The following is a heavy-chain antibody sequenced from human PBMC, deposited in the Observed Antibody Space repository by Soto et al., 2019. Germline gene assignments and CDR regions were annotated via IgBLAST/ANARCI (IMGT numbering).Heavy chain of an antibody. CDR2: ISGSGGST. V-gene: IGHV3-23*01. Sequence: GGSLRLSCAASGFTFSSYAMSWVRKAPGKGLEWVSAISGSGGSTYYADSVKGRFTISRDNSKNTLYLQMNSLRAEDTAVCYCAKDSQTSYYDFWSGSRTPYYYYGMDVWGQGTTVTVSS. CDR3: AKDSQTSYYDFWSGSRTPYYYYGMDV. D-gene: IGHD3-3*01. CDR1: GFTFSSYA. J-gene: IGHJ6*02.